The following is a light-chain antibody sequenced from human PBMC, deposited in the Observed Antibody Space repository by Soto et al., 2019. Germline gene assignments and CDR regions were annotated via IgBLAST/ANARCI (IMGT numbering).Light chain of an antibody. CDR1: TSNIGTQYD. CDR2: GST. V-gene: IGLV1-40*01. Sequence: QSALTQPPSVSGAPGQRVTISCAGSTSNIGTQYDVNWYRQAPGMAPQLLIFGSTARPSGVPDRISGSKSGISASLVITGLQAEDESTYFCQCYDSSLSGPVFGGGTKLTVL. J-gene: IGLJ3*02. CDR3: QCYDSSLSGPV.